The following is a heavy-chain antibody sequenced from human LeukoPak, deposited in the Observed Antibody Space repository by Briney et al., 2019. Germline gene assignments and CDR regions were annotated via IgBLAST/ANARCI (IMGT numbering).Heavy chain of an antibody. D-gene: IGHD3-10*01. J-gene: IGHJ4*02. CDR2: IRSKANSYAT. CDR1: GFTFSGSA. V-gene: IGHV3-73*01. CDR3: TSQYYYGSGSYYRGDKSSNDY. Sequence: HSGGSLRLSCAASGFTFSGSAMHWVRQASGKGLEWVGRIRSKANSYATAYAASVKGRFTISRDDSKNTAYLQMNSLKTEDTAVYYCTSQYYYGSGSYYRGDKSSNDYWGQGTLVTVSS.